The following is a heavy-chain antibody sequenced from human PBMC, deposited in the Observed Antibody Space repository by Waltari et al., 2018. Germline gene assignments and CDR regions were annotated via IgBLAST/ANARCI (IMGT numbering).Heavy chain of an antibody. CDR2: IIPILGIA. V-gene: IGHV1-69*04. CDR3: AREAAQRSYFDY. D-gene: IGHD6-25*01. Sequence: QVQLVQSGAEVKKPGSSVKVSCKASGGTFSSYAISWVRQAAGKGVEGMGGIIPILGIADYAQKCQGRVTITADESTSTAYMELSSLRSEDTAVYYCAREAAQRSYFDYWGQGTLVTVSS. J-gene: IGHJ4*02. CDR1: GGTFSSYA.